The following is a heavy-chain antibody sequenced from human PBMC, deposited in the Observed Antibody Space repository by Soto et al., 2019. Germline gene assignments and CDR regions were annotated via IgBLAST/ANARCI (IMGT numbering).Heavy chain of an antibody. D-gene: IGHD6-19*01. CDR2: ISGSGGST. V-gene: IGHV3-23*01. Sequence: EVQLLESGGGLVQPGGSLRLSCAASGFTFSSYAMSWVRQAPGKGLEWVSVISGSGGSTYYADSVQGRFTISRDNSKNTLYLQMNILIAEDTAVYYCARRTSGWYLDYWGQGTLVTVSS. J-gene: IGHJ4*02. CDR1: GFTFSSYA. CDR3: ARRTSGWYLDY.